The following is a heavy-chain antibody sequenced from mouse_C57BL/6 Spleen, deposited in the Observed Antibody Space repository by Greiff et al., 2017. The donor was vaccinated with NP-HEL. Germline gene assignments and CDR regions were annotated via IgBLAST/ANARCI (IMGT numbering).Heavy chain of an antibody. D-gene: IGHD1-1*01. V-gene: IGHV1-81*01. J-gene: IGHJ4*01. Sequence: VQLQQSGAELARPGASVKLSCKASGYTFTSYGISWVKQRTGQGLEWIGEIYPRSGNTYYNEKFKGKATTTADKSSSTAYMELRSLTSEDSAVYFCASGENYYGSSYNYAMDYWGQGTSVTVSS. CDR3: ASGENYYGSSYNYAMDY. CDR2: IYPRSGNT. CDR1: GYTFTSYG.